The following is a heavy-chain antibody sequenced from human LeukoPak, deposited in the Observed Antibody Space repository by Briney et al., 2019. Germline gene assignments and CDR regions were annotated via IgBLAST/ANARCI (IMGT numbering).Heavy chain of an antibody. CDR1: GGSISSYY. CDR2: IYYSGST. CDR3: ARWELLQNWFDP. Sequence: PSETLSLTCTVSGGSISSYYWNWIRQPPGKGLEWIGYIYYSGSTIYNPSLKSRVTISVDRSKNQFSLKLSPVTAADTAVYYCARWELLQNWFDPWGQGTLVTVSS. D-gene: IGHD1-26*01. J-gene: IGHJ5*02. V-gene: IGHV4-59*12.